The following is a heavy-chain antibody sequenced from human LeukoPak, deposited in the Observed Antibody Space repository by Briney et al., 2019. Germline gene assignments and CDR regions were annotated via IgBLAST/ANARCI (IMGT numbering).Heavy chain of an antibody. Sequence: GEPLKISCKGSGYSFTNYWIGWVRQTPGKGLEWMGIINPDDSEIKYSPSLQGQVTISADKSISTAYLQWSSLKASDTTMYYCARLLGDTAMVPFLDYWGQGTLVTVSS. CDR2: INPDDSEI. CDR1: GYSFTNYW. CDR3: ARLLGDTAMVPFLDY. V-gene: IGHV5-51*01. J-gene: IGHJ4*02. D-gene: IGHD5-18*01.